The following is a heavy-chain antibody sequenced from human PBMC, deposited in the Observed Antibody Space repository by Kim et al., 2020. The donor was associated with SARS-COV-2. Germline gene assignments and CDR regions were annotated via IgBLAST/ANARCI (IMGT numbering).Heavy chain of an antibody. V-gene: IGHV1-24*01. CDR3: ATAANCSSTSCPLYY. CDR2: FDPEDGET. CDR1: GYTLTELS. D-gene: IGHD2-2*01. Sequence: ASVKVSCKVSGYTLTELSMHWVRQAPGKGLEWMGGFDPEDGETIYAQKFQGRVTMTEDTSTDTAYMELSSLRSEDTAVYYCATAANCSSTSCPLYYWGQGTLVTVSS. J-gene: IGHJ4*02.